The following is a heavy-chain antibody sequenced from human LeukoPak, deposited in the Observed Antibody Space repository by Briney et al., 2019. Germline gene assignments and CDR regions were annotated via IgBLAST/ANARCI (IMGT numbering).Heavy chain of an antibody. CDR1: GYTFTSYG. CDR2: ISAYKGNT. J-gene: IGHJ6*02. D-gene: IGHD3-10*01. CDR3: ARDKGYCGSGSYFFSGMDV. V-gene: IGHV1-18*01. Sequence: ASVKVSCKASGYTFTSYGISWVRQAPGQGLEWMGWISAYKGNTNYGQKLQGRVTMTTDTSTGIAYMELRSLRSDDTAVYYCARDKGYCGSGSYFFSGMDVWGQGTTVTVSS.